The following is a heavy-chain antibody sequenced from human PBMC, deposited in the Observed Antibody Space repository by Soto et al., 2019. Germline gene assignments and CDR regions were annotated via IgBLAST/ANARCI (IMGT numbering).Heavy chain of an antibody. D-gene: IGHD3-9*01. CDR2: IYYSGST. J-gene: IGHJ5*02. CDR3: ARDRWNYAILTGYCGYHWFEP. V-gene: IGHV4-31*02. CDR1: GGPIVGVGCH. Sequence: SETRSLTWTVAGGPIVGVGCHCSRIRQHPGKGLEGIGYIYYSGSTYYNPSLKSRVTISVDTSKNQFSLKLSSVTAADTAVYYCARDRWNYAILTGYCGYHWFEPLGKGTLVTGSS.